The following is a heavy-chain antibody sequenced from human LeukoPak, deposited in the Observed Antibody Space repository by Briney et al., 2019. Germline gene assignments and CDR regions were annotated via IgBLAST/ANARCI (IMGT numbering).Heavy chain of an antibody. Sequence: ASVKVSCKASGYTFTSYDINWVRQATGQGLEWMGWMNPNSGNTGYAQKFQGRVTMTRNTSISTAYMELSSLRSEDTAVYYCARLITMVRGVIIGYYYYYMDVWGKGTTVTVSS. CDR3: ARLITMVRGVIIGYYYYYMDV. D-gene: IGHD3-10*01. V-gene: IGHV1-8*01. CDR2: MNPNSGNT. J-gene: IGHJ6*03. CDR1: GYTFTSYD.